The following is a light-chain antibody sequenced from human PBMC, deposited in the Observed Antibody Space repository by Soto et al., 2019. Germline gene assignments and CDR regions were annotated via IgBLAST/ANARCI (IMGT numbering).Light chain of an antibody. CDR3: QQSYSTPLT. CDR1: QSISSY. CDR2: AVS. J-gene: IGKJ4*01. Sequence: DIQMTQSPSSLSAYVGDRVTITCRASQSISSYLIWXXXXXXXAXXXXMXAVSSLQSGVPSRFSGSGSGTDFTLTISSLQPEDFATYYCQQSYSTPLTFGGGTKVDIK. V-gene: IGKV1-39*01.